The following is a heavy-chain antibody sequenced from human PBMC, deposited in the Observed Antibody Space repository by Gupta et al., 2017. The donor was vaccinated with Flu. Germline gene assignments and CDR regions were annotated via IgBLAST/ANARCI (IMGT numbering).Heavy chain of an antibody. CDR3: AKGGRHNWNYDGDY. Sequence: QAQLVPSGGGVVQTGPSLRPSVAASGSPFSYSGLPWVRQAPGKGMGWVAVMSDDGSNQWYADSVRSRFTISRDNSKNTLFLQMNSLRADDTAVYYCAKGGRHNWNYDGDYWGQGTLVTVSS. D-gene: IGHD1-7*01. J-gene: IGHJ4*02. CDR1: GSPFSYSG. V-gene: IGHV3-30*18. CDR2: MSDDGSNQ.